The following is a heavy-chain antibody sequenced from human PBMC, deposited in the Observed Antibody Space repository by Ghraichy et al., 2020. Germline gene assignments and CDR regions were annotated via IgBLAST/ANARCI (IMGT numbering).Heavy chain of an antibody. CDR1: GYTFTSYY. D-gene: IGHD5-24*01. CDR2: INPSGGST. J-gene: IGHJ2*01. Sequence: ASVKVSCKASGYTFTSYYMHWVRQAPGQGLEWMGIINPSGGSTSYAQKFQGRVTMTRDTSTSTVYMELSSLRSEDTAVYYCARGGTGVATIQYWYFDLWGRGTLVTVSS. V-gene: IGHV1-46*01. CDR3: ARGGTGVATIQYWYFDL.